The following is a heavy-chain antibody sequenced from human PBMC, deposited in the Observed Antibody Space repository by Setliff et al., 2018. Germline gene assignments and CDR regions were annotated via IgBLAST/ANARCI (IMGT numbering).Heavy chain of an antibody. CDR3: ARDYWGSGY. CDR1: GFAFTSYD. J-gene: IGHJ4*02. Sequence: PGGSLRLSCVTSGFAFTSYDMTWVRQAPGKGLEWVASINNGGVSADYTDSVKGRFTISRDNSRNTLYLQMKSLRAEDTAIYYCARDYWGSGYWGQGTLVTVSS. V-gene: IGHV3-23*01. D-gene: IGHD7-27*01. CDR2: INNGGVSA.